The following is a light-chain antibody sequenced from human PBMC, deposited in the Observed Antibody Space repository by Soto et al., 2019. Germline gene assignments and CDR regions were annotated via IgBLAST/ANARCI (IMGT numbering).Light chain of an antibody. J-gene: IGLJ3*02. CDR1: SSDVGGYNY. Sequence: QSALTQPASVSGSPGQSITISCTGTSSDVGGYNYVSWYQQHPGKAPRLLIYDVSNRPSGVSDRFSGSKSGNTASLTISGLQADDEAHYYCNSYTSYNTQWLFGGGTKVTVL. CDR3: NSYTSYNTQWL. V-gene: IGLV2-14*03. CDR2: DVS.